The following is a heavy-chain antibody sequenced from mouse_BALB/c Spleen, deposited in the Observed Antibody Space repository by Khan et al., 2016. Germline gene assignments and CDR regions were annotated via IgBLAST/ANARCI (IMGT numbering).Heavy chain of an antibody. Sequence: QLEESGGGLVQPGGSMKLSCVASGFTFSNYWMNWVRQSPEKGLEWVAEIRLKSNNYATHYAESVKGRFTISRDDSKSSVYLQMNNLRAEDTGIYYCTKLDYYDAMDYWGQGTSVTVSS. J-gene: IGHJ4*01. CDR1: GFTFSNYW. D-gene: IGHD2-13*01. CDR2: IRLKSNNYAT. V-gene: IGHV6-6*02. CDR3: TKLDYYDAMDY.